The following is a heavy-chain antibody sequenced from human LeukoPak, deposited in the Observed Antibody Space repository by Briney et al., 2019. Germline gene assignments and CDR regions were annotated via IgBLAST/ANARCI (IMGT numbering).Heavy chain of an antibody. Sequence: GGSLRLSCAASGFIFDDYAMHWVRHAPGKGLEWVSGISWNSGSIGYADSVKGRFTISRDNAKNSLYLQMNSLRAEDTALYYCAKDIERFDFWSGYYTYWGQGTLVTVSS. V-gene: IGHV3-9*01. CDR1: GFIFDDYA. D-gene: IGHD3-3*01. CDR3: AKDIERFDFWSGYYTY. CDR2: ISWNSGSI. J-gene: IGHJ4*02.